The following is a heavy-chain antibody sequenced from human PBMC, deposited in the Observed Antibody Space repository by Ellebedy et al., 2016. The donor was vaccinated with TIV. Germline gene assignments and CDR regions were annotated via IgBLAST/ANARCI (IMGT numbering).Heavy chain of an antibody. CDR3: VRGLGIAKF. V-gene: IGHV4-39*07. D-gene: IGHD6-13*01. J-gene: IGHJ4*02. CDR1: GAAIRSSNYY. Sequence: MPGGSLRLSCTVSGAAIRSSNYYWGWIRQSPGKGLEWIGSIYNSGSTHYNPSLKSRVTISVDTSKNQFSLKLSSVTAADRAVYYCVRGLGIAKFWGQGTLVAVSS. CDR2: IYNSGST.